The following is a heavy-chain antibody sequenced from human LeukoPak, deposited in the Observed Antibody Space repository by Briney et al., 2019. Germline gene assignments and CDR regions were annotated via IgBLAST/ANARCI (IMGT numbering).Heavy chain of an antibody. CDR2: ISYDGSNK. Sequence: GGSLRLSCAASGFTFSSYGMHWVRQAPGKGLEWVAVISYDGSNKYYADSVKSRFTISRDNSKNTLYLQMNSLRAEDTAVYYCAKVGGGYDSSGYYGFDYWGQGTLVTVSS. CDR3: AKVGGGYDSSGYYGFDY. J-gene: IGHJ4*02. D-gene: IGHD3-22*01. V-gene: IGHV3-30*18. CDR1: GFTFSSYG.